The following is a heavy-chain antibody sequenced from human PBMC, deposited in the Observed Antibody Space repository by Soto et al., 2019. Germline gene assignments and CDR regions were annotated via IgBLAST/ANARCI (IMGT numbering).Heavy chain of an antibody. CDR2: MNPNSGNT. D-gene: IGHD3-3*01. Sequence: KTLGASVKVSCKASGYTFTSYDINWVRQATGQGLEWMGWMNPNSGNTGYAQKFQGRVTVTRNTSISTAYMELSSLRSEDTAVYYCARGRRGFLEWLPNPNRYYYYYMDVWGKGTTVTVSS. CDR1: GYTFTSYD. J-gene: IGHJ6*03. V-gene: IGHV1-8*01. CDR3: ARGRRGFLEWLPNPNRYYYYYMDV.